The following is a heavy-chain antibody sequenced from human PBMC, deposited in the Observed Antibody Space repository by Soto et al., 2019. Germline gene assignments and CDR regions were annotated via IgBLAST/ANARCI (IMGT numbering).Heavy chain of an antibody. J-gene: IGHJ4*02. V-gene: IGHV4-34*01. Sequence: VQLQQWGAGLLKPSETLSLTCAVYGESLNYYYWSWIRQAPGKGLEWIGEFYSDGTTNYNPSVKGRAAISVVASSSQFSLRLTSVTAADTAIYYCAGGEWADRFANWGQGTLVTVSS. CDR1: GESLNYYY. CDR2: FYSDGTT. D-gene: IGHD1-26*01. CDR3: AGGEWADRFAN.